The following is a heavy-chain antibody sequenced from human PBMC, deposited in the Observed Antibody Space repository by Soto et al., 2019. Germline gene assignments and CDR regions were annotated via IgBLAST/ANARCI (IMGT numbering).Heavy chain of an antibody. CDR1: GGTFSSYA. V-gene: IGHV1-69*01. CDR3: ARSQGSSTSLEIYYYYCYGMDV. D-gene: IGHD2-2*01. Sequence: QVQLVQSGAEVKKPGSSVKVSCKASGGTFSSYAISWVRQAPGQGLEWMGGIIPISDTTNYAQKCQGRVTITADECTSTASMELSSLRSEDTAVSYCARSQGSSTSLEIYYYYCYGMDVWCQGTRVTVSS. CDR2: IIPISDTT. J-gene: IGHJ6*01.